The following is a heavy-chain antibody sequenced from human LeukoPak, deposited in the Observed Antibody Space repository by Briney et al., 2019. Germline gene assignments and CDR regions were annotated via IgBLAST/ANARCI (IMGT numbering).Heavy chain of an antibody. CDR2: ISGDGGST. CDR1: GFTFDDYA. CDR3: AKDLFRLYLSSAIDY. J-gene: IGHJ4*02. Sequence: PGGSLRLSCAASGFTFDDYAMHWVRQAPGKGLERVSLISGDGGSTYYADSVKGRFTIYRDNSKNSLYLQMNSLRTEDTALYYCAKDLFRLYLSSAIDYWGQGTLVTVSS. V-gene: IGHV3-43*02. D-gene: IGHD2-21*02.